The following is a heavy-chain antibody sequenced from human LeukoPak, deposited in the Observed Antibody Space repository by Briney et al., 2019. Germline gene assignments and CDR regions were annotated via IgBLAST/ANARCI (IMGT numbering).Heavy chain of an antibody. D-gene: IGHD1-26*01. CDR1: GFTFSNYG. CDR2: ISASGDIT. CDR3: AKDLAGIVGATIVDY. V-gene: IGHV3-23*01. J-gene: IGHJ4*02. Sequence: QPGGSLRLSCAASGFTFSNYGMNWVRQAPGKGLEWVSTISASGDITYYADSVKGRFTISRDNSKNTLYLQMNSLRAEDTAVYYCAKDLAGIVGATIVDYWGQGTLVTVSS.